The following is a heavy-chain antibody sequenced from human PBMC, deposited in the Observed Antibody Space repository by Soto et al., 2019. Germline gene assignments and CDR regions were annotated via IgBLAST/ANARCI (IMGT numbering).Heavy chain of an antibody. CDR2: IYYSGST. V-gene: IGHV4-39*01. Sequence: SETLSLTCTVSGGSISSSSYYWGWIRQPPGKGLEWIGSIYYSGSTYYNPSLKSRVTISVDTSKNQFSLKLSSVTAADTAVYYCARHPDRLRFLEWLFDYWGQGTLVTVSS. CDR1: GGSISSSSYY. CDR3: ARHPDRLRFLEWLFDY. D-gene: IGHD3-3*01. J-gene: IGHJ4*02.